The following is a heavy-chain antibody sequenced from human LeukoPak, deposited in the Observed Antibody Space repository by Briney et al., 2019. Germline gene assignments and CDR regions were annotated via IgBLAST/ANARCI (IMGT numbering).Heavy chain of an antibody. CDR1: GGSISSYY. J-gene: IGHJ2*01. D-gene: IGHD6-13*01. CDR2: IYYSGST. Sequence: PSETLSLTCTVSGGSISSYYWSWIRQPPGKGLEWIGYIYYSGSTYYNPSLKSRVTISVDTSKTQFSLKLSSVSAADTAVYYCARVYYSSSYDYWYFDLWGRGTLVTVSS. CDR3: ARVYYSSSYDYWYFDL. V-gene: IGHV4-59*04.